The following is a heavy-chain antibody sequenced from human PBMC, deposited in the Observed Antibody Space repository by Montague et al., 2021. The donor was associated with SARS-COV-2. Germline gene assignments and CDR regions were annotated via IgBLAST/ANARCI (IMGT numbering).Heavy chain of an antibody. CDR1: GFTFSSYA. V-gene: IGHV3-30*04. J-gene: IGHJ5*02. CDR2: ISYDGSNK. D-gene: IGHD1-26*01. Sequence: SLRLSCAASGFTFSSYAMHWVRQAPGKGLEWVALISYDGSNKYYADSVKGRFTISRDSSKNTLYLQMNSLRAEDTAVYYCARDSGSPFDPWGQGTLVTVSS. CDR3: ARDSGSPFDP.